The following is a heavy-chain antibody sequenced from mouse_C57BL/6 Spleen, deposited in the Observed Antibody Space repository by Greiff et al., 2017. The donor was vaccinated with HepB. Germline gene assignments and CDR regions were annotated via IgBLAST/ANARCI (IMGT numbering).Heavy chain of an antibody. CDR3: AKEWELLGPPDY. D-gene: IGHD1-1*01. CDR2: INPSSGYT. CDR1: GYTFTSYT. J-gene: IGHJ2*01. Sequence: VQLQQSGAELARPGASVKMSCKASGYTFTSYTMHWVKQRPGQGLEWIGYINPSSGYTKYNQKFKDKATLTADKSSSTAYMQLSSLTSEDSAVYYCAKEWELLGPPDYWGQGTTLTVSS. V-gene: IGHV1-4*01.